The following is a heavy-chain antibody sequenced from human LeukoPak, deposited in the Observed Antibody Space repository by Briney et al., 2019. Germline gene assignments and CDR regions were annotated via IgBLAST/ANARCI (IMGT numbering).Heavy chain of an antibody. CDR2: ITWSGSAI. Sequence: GGSLRLSCAASGFTLSSYSMNWDRQAPGKGLEWISHITWSGSAIFYADSVKGRFTISRDSAKNSLYLQMSSLRDEDTAIYYCARDAGNSGYGMDVWGRGTTVTVSS. CDR1: GFTLSSYS. D-gene: IGHD5-12*01. J-gene: IGHJ6*02. V-gene: IGHV3-48*02. CDR3: ARDAGNSGYGMDV.